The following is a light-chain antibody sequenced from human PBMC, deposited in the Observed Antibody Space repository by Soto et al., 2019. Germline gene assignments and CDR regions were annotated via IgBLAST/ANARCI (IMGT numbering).Light chain of an antibody. CDR2: DVS. V-gene: IGLV2-14*01. Sequence: QSVLTQPASVSGSPGQSITISCTGTSSDVGGYNYVSWYQQHPGKAPKLMIYDVSNRPSGVSNRFSGSKSGKMASLTISGLQAEDGADYYCSSYTSSSTRVFGGGTQLTVL. J-gene: IGLJ3*02. CDR1: SSDVGGYNY. CDR3: SSYTSSSTRV.